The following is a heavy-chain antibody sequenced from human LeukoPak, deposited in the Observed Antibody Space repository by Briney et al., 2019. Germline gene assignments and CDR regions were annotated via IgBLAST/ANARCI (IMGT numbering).Heavy chain of an antibody. D-gene: IGHD5-24*01. CDR1: GGTFSSYA. CDR3: ATAMATGGIDFDY. V-gene: IGHV1-69*06. J-gene: IGHJ4*02. Sequence: ASVKVSCKASGGTFSSYAISWVRQAPGQGLEWMGGIIPIFGTANYAQKFQGRVTITADKSTSTAYMELSSLRSEDTAVYYCATAMATGGIDFDYWGQGTLVTVSS. CDR2: IIPIFGTA.